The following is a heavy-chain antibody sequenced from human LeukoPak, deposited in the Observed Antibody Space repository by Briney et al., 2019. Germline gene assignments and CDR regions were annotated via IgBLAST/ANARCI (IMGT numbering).Heavy chain of an antibody. J-gene: IGHJ3*02. CDR1: GGSISSYY. CDR2: IYYSGST. CDR3: ARESSAFDAFDI. V-gene: IGHV4-59*01. Sequence: SETLSLTCTVSGGSISSYYRSWIRQPPGKGLEWIGYIYYSGSTNYNPSLKSRVTISVDTSKNQFSLKLSSVTAADTAVYYCARESSAFDAFDIWGQGTMVTVSS. D-gene: IGHD1-26*01.